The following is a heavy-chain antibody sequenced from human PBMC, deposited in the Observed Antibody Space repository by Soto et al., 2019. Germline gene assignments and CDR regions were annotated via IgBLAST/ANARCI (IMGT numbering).Heavy chain of an antibody. CDR1: GFTFSSYA. Sequence: QVQLVESGGGVVQPGRSLRLSCAASGFTFSSYAMHWVRQAPGKGLEWVAVISYDGSNKYYADSVKGRFTISRDNSKNTLYLQMNSLRAEDTAVYYCARDSALPLDYWGQGTLVTVSS. CDR3: ARDSALPLDY. CDR2: ISYDGSNK. J-gene: IGHJ4*02. V-gene: IGHV3-30-3*01.